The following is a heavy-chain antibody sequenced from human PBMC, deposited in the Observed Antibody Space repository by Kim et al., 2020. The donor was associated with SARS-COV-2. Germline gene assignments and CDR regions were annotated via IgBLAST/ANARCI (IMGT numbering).Heavy chain of an antibody. D-gene: IGHD2-2*01. CDR1: GYTLTELS. CDR2: FDPEDGET. CDR3: ATPQGYCSSTSCSNMDV. Sequence: ASVKVSCKVSGYTLTELSMHWVRQAPGKGLEWMGGFDPEDGETIYAQKFQGRVTMTEDTSTDTAYMELSSLRSEDTAVYYCATPQGYCSSTSCSNMDVWGQGTTVTVSS. V-gene: IGHV1-24*01. J-gene: IGHJ6*02.